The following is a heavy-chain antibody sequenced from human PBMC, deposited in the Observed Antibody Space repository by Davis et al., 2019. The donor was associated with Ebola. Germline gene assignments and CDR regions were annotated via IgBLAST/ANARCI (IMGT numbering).Heavy chain of an antibody. CDR1: GFTFSDYG. J-gene: IGHJ4*02. V-gene: IGHV3-30*04. Sequence: GESLKISCAASGFTFSDYGIHWVRQAPGKGLEWVAVISYDGSDKYYADSVKGRFTISRDNSKNTLYLQMNSLRAEDTAVYYCARDRWELPSSYFDYWGQGTLVTVSS. CDR3: ARDRWELPSSYFDY. CDR2: ISYDGSDK. D-gene: IGHD1-26*01.